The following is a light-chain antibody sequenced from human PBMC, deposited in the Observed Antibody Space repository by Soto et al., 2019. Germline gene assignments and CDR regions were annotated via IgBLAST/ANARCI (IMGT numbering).Light chain of an antibody. Sequence: AIEMTQSPSSLSVSVGDRVTITCRASQGIRHDLGWYQQKPGQAPKLLIYGASTLQSGVPSRFSGSGSVTDFTLTISSLQPEDFATYYCQQAYSFPRTFGQGTKVELK. J-gene: IGKJ1*01. CDR2: GAS. CDR3: QQAYSFPRT. CDR1: QGIRHD. V-gene: IGKV1-6*01.